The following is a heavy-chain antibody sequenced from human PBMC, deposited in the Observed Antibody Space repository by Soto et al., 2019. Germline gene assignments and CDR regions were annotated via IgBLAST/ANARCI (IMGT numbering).Heavy chain of an antibody. Sequence: EASVKFSCKASGGTFSSYAISWVRQAPGQGLEWTGGITPIYGTANYAQKFQGRVTITADESTSTAYMELSSLRSEDTAVYYCARCKQLGYYYYYGMDVWGQGTTVTV. CDR1: GGTFSSYA. CDR3: ARCKQLGYYYYYGMDV. V-gene: IGHV1-69*13. D-gene: IGHD6-6*01. CDR2: ITPIYGTA. J-gene: IGHJ6*02.